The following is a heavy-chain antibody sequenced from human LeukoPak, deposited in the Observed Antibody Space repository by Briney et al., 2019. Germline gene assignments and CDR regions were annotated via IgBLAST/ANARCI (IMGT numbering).Heavy chain of an antibody. J-gene: IGHJ6*02. V-gene: IGHV3-7*02. CDR2: IKQDGSEK. Sequence: GGSLRLSCAASRFSFSSYWMSWVRQAPGKGLEWVANIKQDGSEKYYVVSVKGRFTISRDNAKNSLYLQMNSLRAEDTAVYYCASQDYYYGMDVWGQGTTVIVS. CDR1: RFSFSSYW. CDR3: ASQDYYYGMDV.